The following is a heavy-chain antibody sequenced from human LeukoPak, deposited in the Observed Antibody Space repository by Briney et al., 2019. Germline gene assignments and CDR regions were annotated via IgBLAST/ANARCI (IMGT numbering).Heavy chain of an antibody. D-gene: IGHD5-18*01. J-gene: IGHJ4*02. Sequence: SETLSLTRIVSGGSISSYYWSWIRLPPEKGLEWIGYISYSGSTDYNPSLKSRVTISLDTSKNQLSLNLRSVTTADTAVYYCARRDNYGYYFDYWGQGTLVTVSS. CDR3: ARRDNYGYYFDY. CDR1: GGSISSYY. CDR2: ISYSGST. V-gene: IGHV4-59*01.